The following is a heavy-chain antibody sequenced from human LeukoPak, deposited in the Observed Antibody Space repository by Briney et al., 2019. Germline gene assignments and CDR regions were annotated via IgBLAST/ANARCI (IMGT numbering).Heavy chain of an antibody. V-gene: IGHV3-64D*09. CDR3: VKGQEVVYSPTFDS. Sequence: PGASLRLSCSASGFTFNTYAIHWVRQAPGKGLEYVSSIGTNGISTYYADSVTGRFTISRDNSKNSLYLQMSSLRAEDTAVYYCVKGQEVVYSPTFDSWGQGTPVTVSS. CDR1: GFTFNTYA. J-gene: IGHJ4*02. CDR2: IGTNGIST. D-gene: IGHD2-8*02.